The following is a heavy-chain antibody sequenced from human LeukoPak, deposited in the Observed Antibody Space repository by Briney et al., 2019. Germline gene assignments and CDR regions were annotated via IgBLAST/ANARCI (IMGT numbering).Heavy chain of an antibody. CDR3: ARDLGYCSGGSCYSNWFDP. D-gene: IGHD2-15*01. J-gene: IGHJ5*02. CDR2: IYTSGST. V-gene: IGHV4-4*07. CDR1: GGSISSYY. Sequence: SETLSLTCTVAGGSISSYYWSWIRQPAGKGLEWIGRIYTSGSTNYNPSLRSRVTMSVDTSKNQFSQKLSSVTAADTAVYYCARDLGYCSGGSCYSNWFDPWGQGTLVTVSS.